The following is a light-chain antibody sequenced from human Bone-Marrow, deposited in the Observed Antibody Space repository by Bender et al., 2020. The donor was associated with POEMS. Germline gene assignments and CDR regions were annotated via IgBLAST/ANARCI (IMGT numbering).Light chain of an antibody. V-gene: IGLV2-23*02. CDR1: SSDVGTYKL. Sequence: QSALTQPASVSGSPGQSITISCTGTSSDVGTYKLVSWYQQHPGKVPKLIIYEVSKRPSGVSNRFSSAMSDNTASLRISGLQAEDEADYYCCSYSGTFTYVFGTGTQVTVL. J-gene: IGLJ1*01. CDR2: EVS. CDR3: CSYSGTFTYV.